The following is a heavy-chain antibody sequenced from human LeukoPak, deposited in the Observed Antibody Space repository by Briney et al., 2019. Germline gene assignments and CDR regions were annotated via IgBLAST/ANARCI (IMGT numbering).Heavy chain of an antibody. CDR3: ARAGYYGSGSYGYWFDP. D-gene: IGHD3-10*01. V-gene: IGHV4-59*01. Sequence: SETLSLTCTVSGGSIGSYYWSWVRQPPGKGLEWIGYIYYSGNTNYNPSLKSRVTISVDTSKNQFSLKLSSVTAADTAVYYCARAGYYGSGSYGYWFDPWGQGTLVTVSS. CDR2: IYYSGNT. J-gene: IGHJ5*02. CDR1: GGSIGSYY.